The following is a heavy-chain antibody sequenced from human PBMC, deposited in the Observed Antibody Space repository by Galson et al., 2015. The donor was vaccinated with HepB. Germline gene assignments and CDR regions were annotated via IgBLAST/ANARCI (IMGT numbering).Heavy chain of an antibody. CDR1: GYRFINYG. D-gene: IGHD5-24*01. CDR3: AREMSTNDGFDI. J-gene: IGHJ3*02. CDR2: ISANNGDT. V-gene: IGHV1-18*01. Sequence: SVKVSCKASGYRFINYGINWVRQAPGQGLEWMGWISANNGDTTYAQRLQDRVSMTTDTSTNTAYMELRSLRSDDTAIYYCAREMSTNDGFDIWGQGTMVTVSS.